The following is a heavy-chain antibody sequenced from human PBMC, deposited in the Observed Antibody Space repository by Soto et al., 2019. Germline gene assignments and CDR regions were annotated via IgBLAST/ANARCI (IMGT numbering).Heavy chain of an antibody. J-gene: IGHJ5*02. Sequence: ASVKVSCKASGYTFTSYAMHWVRQATGQRLEWMGWINAGNGNTKYSQKFQGRVTITRDTSASTAYMELSSLRSEDTAVYYCARESRNRGGMIWFDPWGQGTLVTVSS. V-gene: IGHV1-3*01. D-gene: IGHD3-16*01. CDR2: INAGNGNT. CDR3: ARESRNRGGMIWFDP. CDR1: GYTFTSYA.